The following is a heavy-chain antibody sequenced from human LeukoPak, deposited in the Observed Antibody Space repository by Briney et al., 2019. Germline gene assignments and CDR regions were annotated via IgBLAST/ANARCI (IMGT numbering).Heavy chain of an antibody. V-gene: IGHV4-4*08. CDR2: ISYTGNT. J-gene: IGHJ3*02. CDR3: AREGGFHSPAGI. Sequence: PSETLSLTCTVSGGSISSFYWSWIRQSPGKGLKWIGYISYTGNTNYNPSLKSRVTISVDTSKNQFSLKLSSVTAADTAVYYCAREGGFHSPAGIWGQGTMVTVSS. D-gene: IGHD1-26*01. CDR1: GGSISSFY.